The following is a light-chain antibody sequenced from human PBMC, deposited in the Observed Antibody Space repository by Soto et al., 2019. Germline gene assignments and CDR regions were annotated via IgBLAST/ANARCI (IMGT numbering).Light chain of an antibody. J-gene: IGLJ1*01. V-gene: IGLV2-11*01. CDR1: RSDVGGYNY. CDR3: CSYAGRYTYV. CDR2: DVN. Sequence: QSALTQPASVSGSPGQSITIYCTGTRSDVGGYNYVSWYQQQPDKAPKLMIYDVNKRPSGVPDRFSGSKSGDTASLTISGLQADDEADYYCCSYAGRYTYVFGSGTKVTVL.